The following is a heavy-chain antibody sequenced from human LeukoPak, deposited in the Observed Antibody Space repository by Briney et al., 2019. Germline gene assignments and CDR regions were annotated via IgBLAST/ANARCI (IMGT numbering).Heavy chain of an antibody. Sequence: SETLSLTCTVSGGSISSYYWSWIRQPPGKGLEWIGYIYYSGSTNYNPSLKSRVTISADTSKNQFSLKLSSVTAADTAVYYCARIYDSSGYIGYWGQGTLVTVSS. D-gene: IGHD3-22*01. CDR1: GGSISSYY. V-gene: IGHV4-59*01. CDR3: ARIYDSSGYIGY. J-gene: IGHJ4*02. CDR2: IYYSGST.